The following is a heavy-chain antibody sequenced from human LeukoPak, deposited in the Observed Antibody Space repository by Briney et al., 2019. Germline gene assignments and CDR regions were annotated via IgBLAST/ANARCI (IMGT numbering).Heavy chain of an antibody. Sequence: PSETLSLTCTVSGGSISSDYWSWIRQPPGKGLEWIGYIYYSGSTNYNPSLKSRVTISVDTSKNQFSLKLSSVTAADTAVYYCARAQVYGSGSYFVDYWGQGTLVTVSS. CDR1: GGSISSDY. CDR3: ARAQVYGSGSYFVDY. V-gene: IGHV4-59*01. D-gene: IGHD3-10*01. J-gene: IGHJ4*02. CDR2: IYYSGST.